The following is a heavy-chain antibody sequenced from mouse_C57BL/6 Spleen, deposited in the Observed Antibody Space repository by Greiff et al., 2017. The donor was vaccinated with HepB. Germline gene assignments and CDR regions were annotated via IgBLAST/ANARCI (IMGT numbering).Heavy chain of an antibody. CDR2: IYPGDGDT. CDR3: AREGQLSAY. CDR1: GYAFSSSW. V-gene: IGHV1-82*01. J-gene: IGHJ3*01. Sequence: VQLQQSGPELVKPGASVKISCKASGYAFSSSWMNWVKQRPGKGLEWIGRIYPGDGDTNYNGKFKGKATLTADKSSSTAYMQLSSLTSEDSAVYFCAREGQLSAYWGQGTLVTVSA. D-gene: IGHD3-2*02.